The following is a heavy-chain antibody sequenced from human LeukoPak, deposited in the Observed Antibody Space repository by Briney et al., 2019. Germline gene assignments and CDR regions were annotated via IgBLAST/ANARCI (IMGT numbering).Heavy chain of an antibody. D-gene: IGHD2-21*01. CDR2: IRYDGSNK. CDR3: ARLPELVPDYYYYYYMDV. CDR1: GFTFSSYG. V-gene: IGHV3-30*02. Sequence: GGSLRLSCAASGFTFSSYGMHWVRQAPGKGLEWVAFIRYDGSNKYYTDSVKGRFTISRDNAKNSLYLQMNSLRAEDTAVYYCARLPELVPDYYYYYYMDVWGKGTTVTVSS. J-gene: IGHJ6*03.